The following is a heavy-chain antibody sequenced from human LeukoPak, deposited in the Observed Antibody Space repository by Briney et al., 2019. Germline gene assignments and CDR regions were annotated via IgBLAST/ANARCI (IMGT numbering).Heavy chain of an antibody. D-gene: IGHD3-9*01. CDR1: GFTFSDYY. CDR2: ISSSGSTI. J-gene: IGHJ4*02. Sequence: GGSLRLSCAASGFTFSDYYMSWIRQAPGKGLEWVSYISSSGSTIYYADSVKGQFTISRDNAKNSLYLQMNSLRAEDTAVYYCARDPTPYDLLTGFFDYWGQGTLVTVSS. CDR3: ARDPTPYDLLTGFFDY. V-gene: IGHV3-11*01.